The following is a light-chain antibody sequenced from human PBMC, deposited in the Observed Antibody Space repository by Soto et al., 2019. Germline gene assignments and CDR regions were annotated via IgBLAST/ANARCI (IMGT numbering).Light chain of an antibody. V-gene: IGLV1-36*01. CDR3: EAWDDSLNGYV. CDR2: YDD. Sequence: QSVLTQSPSVSEAPRQRVTISCSGSSSHIGNNAVKWYQQVPGKAPKLLIYYDDLLPPGVSDRFSGSKSGTSASLAISGLQSEDEADYYCEAWDDSLNGYVFGTGTKLTVL. CDR1: SSHIGNNA. J-gene: IGLJ1*01.